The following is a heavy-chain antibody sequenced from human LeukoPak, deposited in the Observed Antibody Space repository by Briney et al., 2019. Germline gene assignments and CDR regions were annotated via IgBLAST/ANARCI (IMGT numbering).Heavy chain of an antibody. Sequence: ASVKVSCKASGGTFSSYAISWVRQAPGQGLEWMGGIIPIFGTANYAQKFQGRVTITTDESTSTAYMELSSLRSEDTAVYYCARHQRFGVGSFDYWGQGTLVTVSS. CDR3: ARHQRFGVGSFDY. J-gene: IGHJ4*02. V-gene: IGHV1-69*05. CDR2: IIPIFGTA. D-gene: IGHD3-3*01. CDR1: GGTFSSYA.